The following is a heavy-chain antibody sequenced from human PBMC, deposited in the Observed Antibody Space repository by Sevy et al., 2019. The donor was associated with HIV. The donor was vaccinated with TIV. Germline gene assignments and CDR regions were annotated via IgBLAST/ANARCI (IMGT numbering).Heavy chain of an antibody. V-gene: IGHV3-21*01. CDR2: ISSVSTII. D-gene: IGHD2-15*01. J-gene: IGHJ6*02. CDR3: AWVVGYLSSNYYKYYYDLDV. CDR1: GFSFNSYD. Sequence: GGSLRLSCAASGFSFNSYDMNWVRQAPGKGLEWVSSISSVSTIIYYGDSVRGRFSISRDNAKKSLYLQMNNLRVEDTAVYYRAWVVGYLSSNYYKYYYDLDVCGHGTTVTVSS.